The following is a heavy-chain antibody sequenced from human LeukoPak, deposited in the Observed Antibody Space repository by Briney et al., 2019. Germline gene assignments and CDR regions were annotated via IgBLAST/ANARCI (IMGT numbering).Heavy chain of an antibody. V-gene: IGHV5-51*01. CDR2: IYPGDSDT. J-gene: IGHJ6*02. Sequence: GESLKISCKGSGYSFTSYWIGWVRQMPGKGLEWMGIIYPGDSDTRYSPSFQGQVTISADKSICTAYLQWSSLKASDTAMYYCARQGSYFYYYYGMDVWGQGTTVTVSS. D-gene: IGHD2-15*01. CDR1: GYSFTSYW. CDR3: ARQGSYFYYYYGMDV.